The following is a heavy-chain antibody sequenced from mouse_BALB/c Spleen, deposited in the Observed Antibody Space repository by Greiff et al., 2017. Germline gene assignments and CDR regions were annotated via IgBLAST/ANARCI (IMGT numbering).Heavy chain of an antibody. CDR3: ARYGNYDYFDD. Sequence: EVQLQQSGPGLVKPSQSLSLTCSVTGYSITSGYYWNWIRQFPGNKLEWMGYISYDGSNNYNPSLKNRISITRDTSKNQFFLKLNSVTTEDTATYYCARYGNYDYFDDWGQGTTLTVSS. J-gene: IGHJ2*01. D-gene: IGHD2-10*02. V-gene: IGHV3-6*02. CDR2: ISYDGSN. CDR1: GYSITSGYY.